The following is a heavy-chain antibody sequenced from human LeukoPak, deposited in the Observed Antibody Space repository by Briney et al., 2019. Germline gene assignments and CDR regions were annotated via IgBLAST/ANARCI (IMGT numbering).Heavy chain of an antibody. CDR1: GGSFSGYY. Sequence: TSETLSLTCAVYGGSFSGYYWSWIRQPPGKGLEWIGEINHSGSTNYNPSLKSRVTISVDTSKNQFSLKLSSVTAAVTAVYYCARDKSRTYGSADAFDIWGQGTMVTVSS. D-gene: IGHD3-10*01. CDR3: ARDKSRTYGSADAFDI. J-gene: IGHJ3*02. CDR2: INHSGST. V-gene: IGHV4-34*01.